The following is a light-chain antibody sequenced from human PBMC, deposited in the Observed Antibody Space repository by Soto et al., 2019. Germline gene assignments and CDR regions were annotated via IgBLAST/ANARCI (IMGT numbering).Light chain of an antibody. CDR3: AKYNSEPFT. CDR2: AAS. V-gene: IGKV1-27*01. CDR1: QGISNY. Sequence: DIQMTQSPSSLSASVGDRVTITCRASQGISNYLAWYQQKPGKVPKLLIYAASTLQSGVPSRFSGSGSGTDFTVTISSLPPEDVATYYWAKYNSEPFTFGPGNKVDIK. J-gene: IGKJ3*01.